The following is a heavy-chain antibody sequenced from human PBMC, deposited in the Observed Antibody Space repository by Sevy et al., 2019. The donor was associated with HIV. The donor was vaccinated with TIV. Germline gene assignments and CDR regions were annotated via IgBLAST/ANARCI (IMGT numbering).Heavy chain of an antibody. D-gene: IGHD6-19*01. CDR2: INPNSAVT. CDR3: ASTLAVAGRGAFDY. Sequence: ASVKVSCKASGYTFTGYYMHWVRQAPGQGLEWMGWINPNSAVTNYAQKFQGRVTMTRDTSISTAYMDLTNLRSDDTAVYYCASTLAVAGRGAFDYWGQRTLVTVSS. J-gene: IGHJ4*02. CDR1: GYTFTGYY. V-gene: IGHV1-2*02.